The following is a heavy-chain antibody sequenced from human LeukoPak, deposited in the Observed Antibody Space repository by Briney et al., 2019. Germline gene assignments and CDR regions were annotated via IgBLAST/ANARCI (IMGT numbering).Heavy chain of an antibody. CDR1: GDSVSSNSAA. V-gene: IGHV6-1*01. CDR2: TYFRSKWYD. CDR3: VAGYSVHGRRLDY. D-gene: IGHD5/OR15-5a*01. J-gene: IGHJ4*02. Sequence: SQTLSLTCAISGDSVSSNSAAWNWIRQSPSRGLEWLGRTYFRSKWYDDYAVSVKSRITINPDTSKNQFSLQLNSVTPEDTAVYYCVAGYSVHGRRLDYWGQGALVTVPS.